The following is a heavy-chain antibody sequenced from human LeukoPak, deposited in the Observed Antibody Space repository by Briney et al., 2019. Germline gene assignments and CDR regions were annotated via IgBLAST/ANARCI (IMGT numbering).Heavy chain of an antibody. CDR1: GFTFSSYW. CDR2: IKQDASET. J-gene: IGHJ3*02. D-gene: IGHD4-17*01. CDR3: ARYGLGDTFDI. V-gene: IGHV3-7*01. Sequence: PGGSLRLSCAASGFTFSSYWMSWVRQAPGKGLEWMASIKQDASETRYVDSVKGRFTILRGNTETSLFLHMNSLRAEDTAVYYCARYGLGDTFDIWGHGTVVTVSS.